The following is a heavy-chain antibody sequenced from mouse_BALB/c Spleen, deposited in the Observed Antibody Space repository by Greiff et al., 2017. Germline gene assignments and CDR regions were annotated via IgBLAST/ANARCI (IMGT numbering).Heavy chain of an antibody. CDR1: GFTFSSFG. J-gene: IGHJ2*01. Sequence: EVKLMESGGGLVQPGGSRKLSCAASGFTFSSFGMHWVRQAPEKGLEWVAYISSGSSTIYYADTVKGRFTISRDNPKNTLFLQMTSLRSEDTAMYYCAKLTGEGDYWGQGTTLTVSS. V-gene: IGHV5-17*02. CDR3: AKLTGEGDY. CDR2: ISSGSSTI. D-gene: IGHD4-1*01.